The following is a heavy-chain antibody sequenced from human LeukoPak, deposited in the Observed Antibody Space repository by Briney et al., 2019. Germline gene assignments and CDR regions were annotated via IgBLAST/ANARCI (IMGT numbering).Heavy chain of an antibody. D-gene: IGHD3-22*01. Sequence: GGSLRLSCAASGFTFSSYNMNWVRQAPGKGLEWVSYISSSSSTINYADSVKGRFTISRDNAKNSLYLRMNSLRAEDTAVYYCARGDHSSGYYLDYWGQGTLVTVSS. CDR2: ISSSSSTI. J-gene: IGHJ4*02. V-gene: IGHV3-48*01. CDR1: GFTFSSYN. CDR3: ARGDHSSGYYLDY.